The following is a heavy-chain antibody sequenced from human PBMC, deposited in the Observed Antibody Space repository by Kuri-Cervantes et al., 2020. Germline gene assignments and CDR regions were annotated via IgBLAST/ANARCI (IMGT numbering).Heavy chain of an antibody. CDR3: AKSFFSFYCSSTSCSAEKSGMDV. CDR1: GFTFSSYA. D-gene: IGHD2-2*01. V-gene: IGHV3-23*01. J-gene: IGHJ6*02. CDR2: ISGSGGST. Sequence: LSLTCAASGFTFSSYAMSWVRQAPGKGLEWVSAISGSGGSTYYADSVKGRFTISRDNSKNTLYLKMNSLRAEDTAVYYCAKSFFSFYCSSTSCSAEKSGMDVWGQGTTVTVSS.